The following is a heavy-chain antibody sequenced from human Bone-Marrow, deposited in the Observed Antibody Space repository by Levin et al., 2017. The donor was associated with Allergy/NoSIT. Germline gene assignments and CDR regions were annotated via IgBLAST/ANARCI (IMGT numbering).Heavy chain of an antibody. CDR1: GFTFDTYA. CDR2: INWNNDKK. V-gene: IGHV3-9*01. D-gene: IGHD6-19*01. Sequence: QSGGSLRLSCAASGFTFDTYAMHWVRQVPGKGLEWLAGINWNNDKKNYADSVKGRCSISRDNARNSLYLRMNSLTIEDSALYYCAKDLTSSIAVSVAGAEDYYHNGMDVWGQGTTVTVSS. CDR3: AKDLTSSIAVSVAGAEDYYHNGMDV. J-gene: IGHJ6*02.